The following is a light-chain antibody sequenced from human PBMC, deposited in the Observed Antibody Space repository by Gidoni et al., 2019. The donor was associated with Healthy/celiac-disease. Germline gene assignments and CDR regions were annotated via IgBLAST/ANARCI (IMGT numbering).Light chain of an antibody. V-gene: IGKV3-15*01. CDR2: GAS. J-gene: IGKJ5*01. CDR3: QQYNNWLSIT. CDR1: QSVSSN. Sequence: ASQSVSSNLAWYQQKPGQAPRLLIYGASTRATGIPARFSGSGSGTEFTLTISSLRSEDCAVYYCQQYNNWLSITFGQGTRLEIK.